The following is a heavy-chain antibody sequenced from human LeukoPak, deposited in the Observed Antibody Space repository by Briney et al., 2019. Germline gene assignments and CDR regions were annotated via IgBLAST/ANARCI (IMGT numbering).Heavy chain of an antibody. J-gene: IGHJ5*02. CDR3: TRDLNWNDGVS. CDR1: GFTFRDYY. Sequence: GGSPRLSCVASGFTFRDYYMSWIRQAPGKGLEWVSVIYAAGSTYYTDSVKDRFTISRDNSKNTLYLQMNGLRAEDTAVYYCTRDLNWNDGVSWGQGTLVTVSS. V-gene: IGHV3-66*01. CDR2: IYAAGST. D-gene: IGHD1-20*01.